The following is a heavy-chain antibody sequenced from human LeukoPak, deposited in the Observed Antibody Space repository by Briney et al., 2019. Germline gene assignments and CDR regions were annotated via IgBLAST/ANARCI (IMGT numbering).Heavy chain of an antibody. CDR2: INPNSGGT. J-gene: IGHJ6*03. Sequence: ASVKVSCKASGYTFTGYYMHWVRQAPGQGLEWMGWINPNSGGTNYAQKFQGRVTMTRDTSISTAYMELSRLRSDDTAVYYCARDHDILTGYYHYYYYMDVWGKGTTVTISS. CDR1: GYTFTGYY. D-gene: IGHD3-9*01. V-gene: IGHV1-2*02. CDR3: ARDHDILTGYYHYYYYMDV.